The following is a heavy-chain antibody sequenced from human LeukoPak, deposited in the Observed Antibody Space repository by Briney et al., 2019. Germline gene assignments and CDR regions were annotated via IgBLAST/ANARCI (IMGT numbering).Heavy chain of an antibody. V-gene: IGHV3-33*08. CDR2: IWYDGSNK. CDR3: ARASGGMDV. J-gene: IGHJ6*02. CDR1: GFTISNYD. Sequence: PGGSLRLSCAASGFTISNYDMHWMRQAPGKGLEWVAVIWYDGSNKYYADSVKGRITISRDNSKNTLYLQMNSLRAEDTAVYYRARASGGMDVWGQGTTVTVSS. D-gene: IGHD3-10*01.